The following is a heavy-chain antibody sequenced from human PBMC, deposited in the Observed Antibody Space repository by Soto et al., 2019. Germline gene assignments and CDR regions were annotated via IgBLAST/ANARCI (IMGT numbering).Heavy chain of an antibody. CDR1: GGSISSSSYY. J-gene: IGHJ4*02. CDR2: IYYSGST. Sequence: SETLSLTCTVSGGSISSSSYYWGWIRQPPGKGLEWIGSIYYSGSTYYNPSLKSRVTISVDTSKNQFSLKLSSATAADTAVYYWARPDIVLMVYGPFDYWGQGTLVNVSS. D-gene: IGHD2-8*01. V-gene: IGHV4-39*01. CDR3: ARPDIVLMVYGPFDY.